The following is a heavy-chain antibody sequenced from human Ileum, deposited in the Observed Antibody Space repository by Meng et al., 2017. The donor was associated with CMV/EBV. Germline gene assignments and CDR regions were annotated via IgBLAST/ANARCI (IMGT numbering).Heavy chain of an antibody. CDR1: GFTFSSYG. CDR3: AKDPYYYDSSGYFDY. J-gene: IGHJ4*02. Sequence: GESLKTSCAASGFTFSSYGMHWVRQAPGKGLEWVAFIRYDGSNKYYADSVKGRFTISRDNSKNTLYLQMNSLRAEDTAVYYCAKDPYYYDSSGYFDYWGQGTLVTVSS. D-gene: IGHD3-22*01. V-gene: IGHV3-30*02. CDR2: IRYDGSNK.